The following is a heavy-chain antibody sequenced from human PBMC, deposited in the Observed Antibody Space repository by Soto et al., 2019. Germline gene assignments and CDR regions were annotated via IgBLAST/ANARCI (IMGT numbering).Heavy chain of an antibody. CDR3: AGTYSSGWPTFDY. D-gene: IGHD6-19*01. CDR1: GGSISSYY. CDR2: IYYSGST. Sequence: SETLSLTCTVSGGSISSYYWSWIRQPPGKGLEWIGYIYYSGSTNYNPSLKSRVTISVDTSKNQFSLKLSSVTAADTAVYYCAGTYSSGWPTFDYWGQGTLVTVSS. V-gene: IGHV4-59*01. J-gene: IGHJ4*02.